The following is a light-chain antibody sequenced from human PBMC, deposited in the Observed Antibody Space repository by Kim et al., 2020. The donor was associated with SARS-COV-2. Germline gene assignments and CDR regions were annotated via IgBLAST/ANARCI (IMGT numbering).Light chain of an antibody. V-gene: IGKV1-27*01. CDR1: QGISND. J-gene: IGKJ1*01. CDR3: QKYNVAPWA. Sequence: DIQMTQSPSSLSASVGDRVTITCRASQGISNDLAWYQQKPGKVPKLLIYAASVLRSGVPFRFSGSGSGTDFTLTISSLQPEDAASYYCQKYNVAPWAVGQRTKVDIK. CDR2: AAS.